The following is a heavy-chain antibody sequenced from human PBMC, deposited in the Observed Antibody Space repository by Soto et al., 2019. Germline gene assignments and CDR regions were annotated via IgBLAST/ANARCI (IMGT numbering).Heavy chain of an antibody. V-gene: IGHV3-23*01. CDR1: GFTFISYG. D-gene: IGHD1-26*01. CDR2: ISGSDGTTT. Sequence: EVQLLESGGGLVQPGGSLRLSCAASGFTFISYGMGWVRQAPGKGLKWVSAISGSDGTTTYYADSVKGRFTISRDNSKKTLYLQMNRLRVEDTAVYYCAKTGSYSGSPYDAFDIWGQGTMVIVSS. J-gene: IGHJ3*02. CDR3: AKTGSYSGSPYDAFDI.